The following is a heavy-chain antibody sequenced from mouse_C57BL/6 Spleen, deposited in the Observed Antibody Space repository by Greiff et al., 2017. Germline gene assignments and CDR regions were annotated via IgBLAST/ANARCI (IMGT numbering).Heavy chain of an antibody. CDR2: INPNNGGT. Sequence: EVKLQESGPELVKPGASVKIPCKASGYTFPDYNMAWVKQSHGKSLEWIGDINPNNGGTIYNQKFKGKATLTVDKSSSTAYMELRGLTSEDTAVYYCARRLSWYFDVWGTGTTVTVSS. CDR3: ARRLSWYFDV. V-gene: IGHV1-18*01. CDR1: GYTFPDYN. D-gene: IGHD2-4*01. J-gene: IGHJ1*03.